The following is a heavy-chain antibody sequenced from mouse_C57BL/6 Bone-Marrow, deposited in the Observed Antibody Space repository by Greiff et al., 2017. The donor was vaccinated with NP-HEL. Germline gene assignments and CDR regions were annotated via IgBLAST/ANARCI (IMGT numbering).Heavy chain of an antibody. CDR1: GYTFPSYL. CDR2: IDPNSGGT. J-gene: IGHJ2*01. Sequence: QQSCKASGYTFPSYLMHWVKQRPGRGLEWIGRIDPNSGGTKYNEKFKSKATLTVDKPSSTAYMQLNSLTSEDSAVYYCARYYYGSSSFDYWGQGTTLTVSS. D-gene: IGHD1-1*01. V-gene: IGHV1-72*01. CDR3: ARYYYGSSSFDY.